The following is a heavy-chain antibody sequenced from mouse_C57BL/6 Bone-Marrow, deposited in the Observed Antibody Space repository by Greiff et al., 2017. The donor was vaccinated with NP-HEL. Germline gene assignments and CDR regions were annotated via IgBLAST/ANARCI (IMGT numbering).Heavy chain of an antibody. J-gene: IGHJ3*01. V-gene: IGHV1-81*01. CDR1: GYTFTSYG. CDR2: IYPRSGNT. CDR3: ARRILGDGAWFAY. Sequence: QVQLQQSGAELARPGASVKLSCKASGYTFTSYGISWVKQRTGQGLEWIGEIYPRSGNTYYNEKFKGKATLTADKSSSTAYMELRSLTSEDSAVYFCARRILGDGAWFAYWGQGTLVTVSA.